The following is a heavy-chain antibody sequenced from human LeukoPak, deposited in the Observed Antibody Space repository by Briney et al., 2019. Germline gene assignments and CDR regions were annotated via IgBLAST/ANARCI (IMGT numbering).Heavy chain of an antibody. CDR3: ARGSSSGNYNMDV. D-gene: IGHD6-6*01. J-gene: IGHJ6*03. V-gene: IGHV1-69*13. Sequence: ASVKVSCKASGGTFRNYAVNWVRQAPGQGLEWLGDIIPIFQTVNYAQKFQGRITITADESTSTAYLEVGSLKSEDTAVYYCARGSSSGNYNMDVWGKGTTVTVSS. CDR1: GGTFRNYA. CDR2: IIPIFQTV.